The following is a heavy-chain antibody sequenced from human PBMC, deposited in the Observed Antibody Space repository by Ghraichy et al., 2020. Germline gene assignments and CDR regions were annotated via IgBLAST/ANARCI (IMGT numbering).Heavy chain of an antibody. CDR3: VTGAGWLPDY. J-gene: IGHJ4*02. CDR1: GDSISGYY. Sequence: SETLSLTCTVSGDSISGYYCNWVRQPPGKGLEWIGYMYTIGSTKYNPSLKSQVTISVDTSKNQFSLKLSSVTAADTAVYYCVTGAGWLPDYWGQGTLVTVSS. D-gene: IGHD6-19*01. CDR2: MYTIGST. V-gene: IGHV4-4*08.